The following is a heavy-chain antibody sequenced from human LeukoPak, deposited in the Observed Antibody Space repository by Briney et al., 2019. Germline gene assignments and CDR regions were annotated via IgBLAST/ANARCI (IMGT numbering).Heavy chain of an antibody. V-gene: IGHV1-69*05. CDR3: ARAVGTLYRFDY. CDR1: GGTFSSYA. Sequence: GASVKVSCKASGGTFSSYAISWVRQAPGQGLEWMGGIIPIFGTANYARKFQGRVTITTDESTSTAYMELSSLRSEDTAVYYCARAVGTLYRFDYWGQGTLVTVSS. D-gene: IGHD4-23*01. J-gene: IGHJ4*02. CDR2: IIPIFGTA.